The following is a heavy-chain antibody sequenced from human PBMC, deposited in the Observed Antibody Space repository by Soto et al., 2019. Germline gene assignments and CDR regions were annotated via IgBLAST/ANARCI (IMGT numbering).Heavy chain of an antibody. J-gene: IGHJ6*02. CDR2: IWSDGSRT. Sequence: QVQLVESGGGVVQPGTSLRLSCAASRLTFSFYDMHWVRQAPGKGLEWLGMIWSDGSRTFFAESVKGRFTISRDNSKNTVYLNMNSLGDEDTDAYYCAGEPKGGAYDMDVWGQGTTVTVYS. CDR3: AGEPKGGAYDMDV. CDR1: RLTFSFYD. D-gene: IGHD3-16*01. V-gene: IGHV3-33*01.